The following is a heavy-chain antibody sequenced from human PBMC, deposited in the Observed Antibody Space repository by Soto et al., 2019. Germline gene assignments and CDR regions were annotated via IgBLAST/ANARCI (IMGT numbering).Heavy chain of an antibody. CDR1: GGSFSGYY. CDR3: AASITMVRGVTDFANGFDP. CDR2: INHSGST. V-gene: IGHV4-34*01. J-gene: IGHJ5*02. D-gene: IGHD3-10*01. Sequence: PSETLSLTCAVYGGSFSGYYRSWIRQPPGKGLEWIGEINHSGSTNYNPSLKSRVTISVDTSKNQFSLKLGSVTAADTAVYYCAASITMVRGVTDFANGFDPWGQGTLVTVSS.